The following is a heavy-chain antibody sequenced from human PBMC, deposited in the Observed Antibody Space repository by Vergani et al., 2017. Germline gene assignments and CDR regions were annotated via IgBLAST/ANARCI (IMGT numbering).Heavy chain of an antibody. J-gene: IGHJ5*01. D-gene: IGHD1-1*01. CDR2: LNTNGDYT. CDR1: GFFFTTYA. V-gene: IGHV3-23*01. Sequence: EVQLLESGGDVVQPGGSLRLSCAASGFFFTTYAVSWVRQAPGKGLECVSTLNTNGDYTRYGDSVKGRFTISRDNSKRTLYLQMNSLRAEDTDIYYCAKGGWNYWFDSWGQGTLVIVS. CDR3: AKGGWNYWFDS.